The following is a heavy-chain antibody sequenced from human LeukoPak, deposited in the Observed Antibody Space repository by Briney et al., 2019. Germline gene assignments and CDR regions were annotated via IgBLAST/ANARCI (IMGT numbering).Heavy chain of an antibody. D-gene: IGHD3-22*01. CDR2: INPNSGGT. Sequence: SVTVSFKASGYTFTGYYMHWVRQAPGQGLEWMGWINPNSGGTNYAQKFQGRVTMTRDTSISTAYMELSRLRSDDTAVYYCARGGYYDSRAWFDPWGQGTLVTVSS. CDR3: ARGGYYDSRAWFDP. CDR1: GYTFTGYY. V-gene: IGHV1-2*02. J-gene: IGHJ5*02.